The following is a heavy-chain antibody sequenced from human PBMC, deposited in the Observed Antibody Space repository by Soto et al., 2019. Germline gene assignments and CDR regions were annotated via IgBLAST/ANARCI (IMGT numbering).Heavy chain of an antibody. CDR3: ASQYYYDSSGYPIGYYYGMDV. J-gene: IGHJ6*02. CDR1: GGPISSSSNH. V-gene: IGHV4-39*01. CDR2: IYYSENT. Sequence: PSETLSLTCTVSGGPISSSSNHWGWIRQPPGKGLEWIGNIYYSENTYYNPSLKSRVTISVDTSKNQFSLKLSSVTAADTAVYYCASQYYYDSSGYPIGYYYGMDVWGQGATVTVSS. D-gene: IGHD3-22*01.